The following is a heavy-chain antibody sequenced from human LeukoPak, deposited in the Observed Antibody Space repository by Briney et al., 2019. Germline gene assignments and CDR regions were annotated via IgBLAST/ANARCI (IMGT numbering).Heavy chain of an antibody. CDR3: ARTHCSSTSCPTRDYYYYIDV. Sequence: SETLSLTCTVSGGSISSYYWSWIRQPAGKGLEWIGRIYTSGSTNYNPSLKSRVTMSVDTSKNQFSLKLSSVTAADTAVYYCARTHCSSTSCPTRDYYYYIDVWGKGTTVTVSS. V-gene: IGHV4-4*07. J-gene: IGHJ6*03. CDR1: GGSISSYY. D-gene: IGHD2-2*01. CDR2: IYTSGST.